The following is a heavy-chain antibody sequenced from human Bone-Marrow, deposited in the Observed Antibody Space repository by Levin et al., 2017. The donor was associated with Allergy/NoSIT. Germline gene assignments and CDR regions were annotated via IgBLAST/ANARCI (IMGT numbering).Heavy chain of an antibody. CDR3: ARAQVTTAVRLLYNWFDP. CDR2: INHSGST. D-gene: IGHD4-11*01. CDR1: GGSFSGYY. Sequence: SQTLSLPCAVYGGSFSGYYWSWIRQPPGKGLEWIGEINHSGSTNYNPSLKSRVTISVDTSKNQFSLKLSSVTAADTAVYYCARAQVTTAVRLLYNWFDPWGQGTLVTVSS. J-gene: IGHJ5*02. V-gene: IGHV4-34*01.